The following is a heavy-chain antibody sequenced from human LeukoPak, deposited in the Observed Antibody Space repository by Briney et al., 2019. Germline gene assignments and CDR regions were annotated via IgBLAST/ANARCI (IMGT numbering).Heavy chain of an antibody. CDR1: GFTFSSYW. D-gene: IGHD3-9*01. V-gene: IGHV3-21*01. CDR2: ISSSSSYI. J-gene: IGHJ4*02. CDR3: ARARELRYFDWSNNLDY. Sequence: PGGSLRLSYAASGFTFSSYWMHWVRQAPGKGLEWVSSISSSSSYIYYADSVKGRFTISRDNAKNSLYLQMNSLRAEDTAVYYCARARELRYFDWSNNLDYWGQGTLVTVSS.